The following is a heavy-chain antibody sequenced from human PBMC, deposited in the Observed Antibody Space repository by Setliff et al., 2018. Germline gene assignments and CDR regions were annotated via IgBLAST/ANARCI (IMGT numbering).Heavy chain of an antibody. CDR1: GGSISSGNYY. V-gene: IGHV4-61*09. CDR2: IQTSGTT. D-gene: IGHD2-8*01. Sequence: SETLSLTCTVSGGSISSGNYYWSWIRQPAGKGLEWIGHIQTSGTTNYNPSLKSRVTISVDTSKNQFSLKLSAVTAADTAVYFCAREDGPNSYYYYMDIWGKGTTVTVSS. J-gene: IGHJ6*03. CDR3: AREDGPNSYYYYMDI.